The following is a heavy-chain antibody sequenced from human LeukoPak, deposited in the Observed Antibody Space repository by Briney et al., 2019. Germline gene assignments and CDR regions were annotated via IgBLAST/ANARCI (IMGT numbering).Heavy chain of an antibody. CDR1: GFTFSNIW. CDR2: IKSRTHGGTT. J-gene: IGHJ4*02. CDR3: VRGGPFTGAISTPRASDY. V-gene: IGHV3-15*01. D-gene: IGHD1-7*01. Sequence: GGSLRLSCAASGFTFSNIWMTWVRQAPGKGLEWVGRIKSRTHGGTTDYAAPVKGSFTISRDDSKNTLYLQMNSLKTEDTAVYYCVRGGPFTGAISTPRASDYWGQGLLVTVSS.